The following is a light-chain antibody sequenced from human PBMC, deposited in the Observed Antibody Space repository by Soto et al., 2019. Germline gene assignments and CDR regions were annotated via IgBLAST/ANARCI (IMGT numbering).Light chain of an antibody. CDR1: QSISSW. CDR2: KAS. Sequence: DSQVTQAPSVLAVSVGDRVNITCRASQSISSWLAWYQQKPGKAPKLLIYKASSLESGVPSRFSGSGSGTEFTLTISSLQPDDFATYYCQQYNSYWTFGQGTKVDIK. V-gene: IGKV1-5*03. CDR3: QQYNSYWT. J-gene: IGKJ1*01.